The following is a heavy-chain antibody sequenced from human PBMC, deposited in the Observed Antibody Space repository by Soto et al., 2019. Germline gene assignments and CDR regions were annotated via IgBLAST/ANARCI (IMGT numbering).Heavy chain of an antibody. V-gene: IGHV4-30-2*01. CDR1: GGSISSGGYS. CDR3: ARGTHKMRAFDI. CDR2: IYHSGST. Sequence: LSLTCAVSGGSISSGGYSWSWIRQPPGKGLEWIGYIYHSGSTYYNPSLKSRVTISVDRSKNQFSLKLSSVTAADTAVYYCARGTHKMRAFDIWGQGTMVTVSS. J-gene: IGHJ3*02.